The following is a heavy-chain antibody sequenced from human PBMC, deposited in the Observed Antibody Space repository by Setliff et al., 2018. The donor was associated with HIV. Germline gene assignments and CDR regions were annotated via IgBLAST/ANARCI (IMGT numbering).Heavy chain of an antibody. J-gene: IGHJ4*02. CDR1: NESMSNHY. CDR2: IYDSGST. CDR3: ARRSGYDKKRYFDY. V-gene: IGHV4-59*08. Sequence: SETLSLTCTVSNESMSNHYWNWIRQPPGKGLEWIGYIYDSGSTNYNPSLQSRVTMSVDTSKNQFSLRLSSVTAADTAVYYCARRSGYDKKRYFDYWGQGTLVTVSS. D-gene: IGHD5-12*01.